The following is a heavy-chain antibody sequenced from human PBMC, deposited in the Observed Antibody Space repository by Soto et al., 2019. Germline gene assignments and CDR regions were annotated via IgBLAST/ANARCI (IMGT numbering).Heavy chain of an antibody. CDR2: ISYDGSNK. CDR3: ARDLPPGAFDY. V-gene: IGHV3-30-3*01. CDR1: GFTFSSYA. J-gene: IGHJ4*02. Sequence: QVQLVESGGGVVQPGRSLRLSCAASGFTFSSYAMHWVRQAPGKGLEWVAVISYDGSNKYYADSVKGRFTISRDNSKNTLYLQMTSLRAEDTAVYYCARDLPPGAFDYWGQGTLVTVSS.